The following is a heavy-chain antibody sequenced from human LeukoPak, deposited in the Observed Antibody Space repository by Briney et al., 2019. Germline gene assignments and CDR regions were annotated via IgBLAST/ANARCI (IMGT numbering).Heavy chain of an antibody. J-gene: IGHJ6*03. CDR2: IYTSGST. D-gene: IGHD6-19*01. CDR3: ARGIAVAGPYYYYYMDV. Sequence: PSETLSLTCTVSGGSIRSYYWSWIRQPAGKGLEWIGRIYTSGSTNYNPSLKSRVTMSVDTSKNQFSLKLSSVTAADTAVYYCARGIAVAGPYYYYYMDVWGKGTTVTVSS. CDR1: GGSIRSYY. V-gene: IGHV4-4*07.